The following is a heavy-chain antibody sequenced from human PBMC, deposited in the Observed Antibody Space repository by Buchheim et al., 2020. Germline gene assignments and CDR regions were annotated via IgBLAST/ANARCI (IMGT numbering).Heavy chain of an antibody. CDR1: GYTFTSYD. V-gene: IGHV1-8*01. CDR2: MNPNSGNT. CDR3: ARAGGVAATLVYYYYYMDV. D-gene: IGHD2-15*01. J-gene: IGHJ6*03. Sequence: QVQLVQSGAEVKKPGASVKVSCKASGYTFTSYDINWVRQATGQGLEWMGWMNPNSGNTGYAQKFQGRVTMTRNTSISTAHMELSSLRSEDTAVYYCARAGGVAATLVYYYYYMDVWGKGTT.